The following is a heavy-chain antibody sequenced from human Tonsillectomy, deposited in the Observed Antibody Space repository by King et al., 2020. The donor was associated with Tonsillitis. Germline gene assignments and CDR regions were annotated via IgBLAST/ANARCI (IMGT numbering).Heavy chain of an antibody. Sequence: VQLVESGEGLVQPGGSLRLSCAASGFTFSSYAMSWVRQAPGKGLEWVSTISGSGGRTYYADSVKGRFTISRDNSKKTLYLQMNSLRAEDTAVYYCAKDRYYGSECPSFWGQGTLVTVSS. CDR3: AKDRYYGSECPSF. CDR1: GFTFSSYA. V-gene: IGHV3-23*04. J-gene: IGHJ4*02. CDR2: ISGSGGRT. D-gene: IGHD3-10*01.